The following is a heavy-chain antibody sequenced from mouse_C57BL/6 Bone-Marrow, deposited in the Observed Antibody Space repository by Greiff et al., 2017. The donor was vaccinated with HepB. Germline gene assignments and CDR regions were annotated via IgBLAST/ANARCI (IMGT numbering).Heavy chain of an antibody. J-gene: IGHJ3*01. CDR1: GFTFSDYG. CDR2: ISSGSSTI. V-gene: IGHV5-17*01. D-gene: IGHD4-1*01. CDR3: ARSSWGWFAY. Sequence: EVMLVESGGGLVKPGGSLKLSCAASGFTFSDYGMHWVRQAPEKGLEWVAYISSGSSTIYYADTVKGLFTISRDNAKNTLFLQMTSLRSEDTAMYYCARSSWGWFAYWGQGTLVTVSA.